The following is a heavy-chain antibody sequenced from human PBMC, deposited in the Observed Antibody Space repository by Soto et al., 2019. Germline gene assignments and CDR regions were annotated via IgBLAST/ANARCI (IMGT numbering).Heavy chain of an antibody. CDR2: IIPIFGTA. CDR3: ARVGDYGDYLNWFDL. CDR1: GGTFSSYA. J-gene: IGHJ5*02. Sequence: GASVKVSCKASGGTFSSYAISWVRQAPGQGLEWMGGIIPIFGTANYAQKFQGRVTITADESTSTAYMELSSLRSEDTAVYYCARVGDYGDYLNWFDLWGQGTLVTLSS. D-gene: IGHD4-17*01. V-gene: IGHV1-69*13.